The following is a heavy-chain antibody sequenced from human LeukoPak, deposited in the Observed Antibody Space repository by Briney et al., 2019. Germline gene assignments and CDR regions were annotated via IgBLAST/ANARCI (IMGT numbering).Heavy chain of an antibody. V-gene: IGHV6-1*01. D-gene: IGHD6-13*01. J-gene: IGHJ6*03. CDR1: GDSVSSNSVA. Sequence: SQTLSLTCAISGDSVSSNSVAWNWMRQSPPRGLEWLGRTYYRSKWYNDYAVSVKSRITINPDTSKNQFSPQLNSVTPEDTAVYYRARSPEIAAAGTGYYYYMDVWGKGTTVTVSS. CDR2: TYYRSKWYN. CDR3: ARSPEIAAAGTGYYYYMDV.